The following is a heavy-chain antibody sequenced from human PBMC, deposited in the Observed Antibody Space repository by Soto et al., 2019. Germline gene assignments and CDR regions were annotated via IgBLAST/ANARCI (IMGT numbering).Heavy chain of an antibody. CDR3: ARFNSARPLSALEAFDY. Sequence: SEPLSLTCTVSGGSISSGGYYWSWIRQHPGKGLEWIGYIYYSGSTYYNPSIKSRVTISVDTSKNQFSLKLSSVTAADTAVYYCARFNSARPLSALEAFDYRGQRTPVPVSS. V-gene: IGHV4-31*03. CDR1: GGSISSGGYY. CDR2: IYYSGST. D-gene: IGHD3-10*01. J-gene: IGHJ4*02.